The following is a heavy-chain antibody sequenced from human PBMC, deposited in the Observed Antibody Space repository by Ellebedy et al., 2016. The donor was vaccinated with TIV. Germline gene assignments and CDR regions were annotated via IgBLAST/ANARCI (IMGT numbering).Heavy chain of an antibody. D-gene: IGHD3-16*01. CDR1: GFTVRTNY. Sequence: GESLKISXAASGFTVRTNYMSWVRQTPGGRLEWVSVLNSDGTTSYADSVKGRFTISRDNSKNTLYLQMNSLRAEDTAVYYCARYYAGDYFYDYWGQGILVTVSS. V-gene: IGHV3-66*01. J-gene: IGHJ4*02. CDR3: ARYYAGDYFYDY. CDR2: LNSDGTT.